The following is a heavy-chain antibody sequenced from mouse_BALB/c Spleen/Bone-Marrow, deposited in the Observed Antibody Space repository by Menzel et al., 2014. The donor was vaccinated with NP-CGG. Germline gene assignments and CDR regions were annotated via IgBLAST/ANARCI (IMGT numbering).Heavy chain of an antibody. CDR2: IYPGNVNS. V-gene: IGHV1-66*01. CDR1: GYTFTNYY. CDR3: ARFAY. Sequence: VQLQQSGPELVKPGASVRISCKASGYTFTNYYIHWVKQMPGQGLEWIGWIYPGNVNSKYNEKFKGKATLTADTSYNTVYLQLSSLTSEDTAVYYCARFAYWGQGTLVTVSA. J-gene: IGHJ3*01.